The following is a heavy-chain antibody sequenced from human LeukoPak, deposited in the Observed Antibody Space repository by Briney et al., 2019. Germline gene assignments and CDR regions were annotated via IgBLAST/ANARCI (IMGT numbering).Heavy chain of an antibody. J-gene: IGHJ4*02. V-gene: IGHV3-23*01. CDR1: GFTFSNYG. CDR2: INPGGGT. CDR3: ARQVSCDTTTCYAGMPPDY. Sequence: PGESLRLSCVASGFTFSNYGMSWVRQAPGKGLEWVSGINPGGGTRYADSMKGRFTISRDDSGNTLFLQMNSLRAEDTAVYYCARQVSCDTTTCYAGMPPDYWGQGTLVTVSS. D-gene: IGHD2-2*01.